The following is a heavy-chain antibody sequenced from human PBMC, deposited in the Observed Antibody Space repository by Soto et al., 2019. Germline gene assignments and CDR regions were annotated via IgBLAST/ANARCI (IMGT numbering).Heavy chain of an antibody. Sequence: EVQLVETGGGLIQPGGSLRLSCEVSGFIVSNNYITWIRQAPGKGLEWVSSIYSGGATYYADSVKGRFTISRDNSKNTVYLQMNNLRAEDTAVYYCARGTGGSRRFDPWGQGTLVTVSS. D-gene: IGHD3-16*01. V-gene: IGHV3-53*02. J-gene: IGHJ5*02. CDR1: GFIVSNNY. CDR2: IYSGGAT. CDR3: ARGTGGSRRFDP.